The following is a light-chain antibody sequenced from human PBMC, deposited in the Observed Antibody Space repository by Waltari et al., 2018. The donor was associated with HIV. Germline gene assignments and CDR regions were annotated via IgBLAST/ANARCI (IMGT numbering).Light chain of an antibody. CDR1: QDVSAS. V-gene: IGKV1-8*01. J-gene: IGKJ3*01. Sequence: IQMTQSPLTLSASIGDRVTITCRASQDVSASLAWYQKKPGKAPRLLIYGASTLQSGVSSRFSGSRSATDFTLTIGGLQSEDFATYYCHQYFDFPPTFGPGTKVEVK. CDR3: HQYFDFPPT. CDR2: GAS.